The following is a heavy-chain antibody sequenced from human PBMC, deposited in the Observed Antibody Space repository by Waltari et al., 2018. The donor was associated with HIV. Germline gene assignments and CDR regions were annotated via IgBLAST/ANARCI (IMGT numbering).Heavy chain of an antibody. V-gene: IGHV1-8*01. J-gene: IGHJ6*02. CDR3: ARVSPQTYYYYGMDV. CDR2: INPNSGNT. CDR1: GYTFTSYD. Sequence: QVQPVQSGAEVKKPGASVKVSCKASGYTFTSYDINWVRQATGQGLEWMGWINPNSGNTGYAQKFQGRVTRTRNTSISTAYMELSSLRSEDTAVYYCARVSPQTYYYYGMDVWGQGTTVTVSS.